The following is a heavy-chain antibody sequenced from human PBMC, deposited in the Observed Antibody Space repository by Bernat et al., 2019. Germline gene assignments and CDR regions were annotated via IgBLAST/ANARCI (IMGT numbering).Heavy chain of an antibody. CDR2: ISYDGRDK. CDR1: GFTFSSYG. Sequence: QVQLVESGGGVVQPGTSLRLSCAASGFTFSSYGMHWVRQAPGKGLEWVALISYDGRDKYYVDSVKGRFTISGDNSKNRLYLQMNSLRDEDTAVYHCVKTEGWLVSRPPFDYWGQGTLVTVSS. D-gene: IGHD3-9*01. V-gene: IGHV3-30*18. J-gene: IGHJ4*01. CDR3: VKTEGWLVSRPPFDY.